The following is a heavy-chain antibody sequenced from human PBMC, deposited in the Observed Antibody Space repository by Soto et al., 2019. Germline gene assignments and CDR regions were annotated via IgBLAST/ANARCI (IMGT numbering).Heavy chain of an antibody. V-gene: IGHV4-39*01. CDR2: IYYSGST. CDR3: ATLYYYGSGSYYPFTNWFYP. CDR1: GGSISSVSYY. Sequence: PSETLSLTCTVSGGSISSVSYYWGWIRQPPGKGLEWIGSIYYSGSTYYNPSLKSRVTISVDTSKNQFSLKLSSVTAADTAVYYCATLYYYGSGSYYPFTNWFYPWGQGTLVTVSS. D-gene: IGHD3-10*01. J-gene: IGHJ5*02.